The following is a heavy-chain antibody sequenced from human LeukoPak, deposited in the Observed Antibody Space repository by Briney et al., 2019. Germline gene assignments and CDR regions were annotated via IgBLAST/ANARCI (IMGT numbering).Heavy chain of an antibody. D-gene: IGHD5-24*01. CDR1: GFTFSSYG. CDR3: AKTFRWLQLKSALDY. V-gene: IGHV3-30*18. Sequence: QPGGSLRLSCAASGFTFSSYGMHWVRQAPGKGLEWVAVISYDGSNKYYADSVKGRFTISRDNSKNTLYLQMNSLRAEDTAVYYCAKTFRWLQLKSALDYWGQGTLVTVSS. CDR2: ISYDGSNK. J-gene: IGHJ4*02.